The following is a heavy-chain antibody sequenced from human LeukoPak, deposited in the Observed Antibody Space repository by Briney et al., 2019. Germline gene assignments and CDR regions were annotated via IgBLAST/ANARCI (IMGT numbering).Heavy chain of an antibody. CDR3: ASLPYYYDSSGYPTFYFDY. J-gene: IGHJ4*02. CDR1: GGSLSSGGYS. CDR2: IYHSGST. Sequence: SETLSLTCAVSGGSLSSGGYSWSWIRQPPGKGLEWIGYIYHSGSTYYNPSLKSRVTISVDRSKNQFSLKLSSVTAADTAAYYCASLPYYYDSSGYPTFYFDYWGQGTLVTVSS. D-gene: IGHD3-22*01. V-gene: IGHV4-30-2*01.